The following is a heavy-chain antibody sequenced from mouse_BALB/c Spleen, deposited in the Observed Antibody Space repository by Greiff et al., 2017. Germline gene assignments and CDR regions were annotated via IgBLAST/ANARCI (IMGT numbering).Heavy chain of an antibody. CDR3: ARPYGSSHWYFDV. J-gene: IGHJ1*01. D-gene: IGHD1-1*01. Sequence: EVQLQESGPGLVKPSQSLSLTCTVTGYSITSDYAWNWIRQFPGNKLEWMGYISYSGSTSYNPSLKSRISITRDTSKNQFFLQLNSVTTEDTATYYCARPYGSSHWYFDVWGAGTTVTVSS. CDR2: ISYSGST. CDR1: GYSITSDYA. V-gene: IGHV3-2*02.